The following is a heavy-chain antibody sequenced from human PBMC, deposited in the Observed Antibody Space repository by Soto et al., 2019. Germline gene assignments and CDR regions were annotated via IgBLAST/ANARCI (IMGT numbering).Heavy chain of an antibody. V-gene: IGHV4-31*03. Sequence: QVQLQESGPGLVKPSQTLSLTCTVSGGSISSGGYYWSWIRQHPGKGLEWIGYIYYSGSTYYNPSLKGRGTISIDTSKKQFSLKLSSGTAADTAVYYCARGSVVAATLFDYWGQGTLVTVSS. CDR3: ARGSVVAATLFDY. D-gene: IGHD2-15*01. CDR1: GGSISSGGYY. J-gene: IGHJ4*02. CDR2: IYYSGST.